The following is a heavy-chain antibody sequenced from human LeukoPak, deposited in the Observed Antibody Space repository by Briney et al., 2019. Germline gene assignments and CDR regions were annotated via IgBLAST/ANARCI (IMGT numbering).Heavy chain of an antibody. CDR2: IRYDGSNK. CDR3: TKSRIAEGPESFDY. CDR1: GFTFSSYG. Sequence: GGSLRLSCAASGFTFSSYGMHWVRQAPGKGLEWVAFIRYDGSNKYYADSVKGRFTISRDNAKNSLYLQMNSLRPEDTAFYYCTKSRIAEGPESFDYWGQGTLVTVSS. D-gene: IGHD3-16*02. V-gene: IGHV3-30*02. J-gene: IGHJ4*02.